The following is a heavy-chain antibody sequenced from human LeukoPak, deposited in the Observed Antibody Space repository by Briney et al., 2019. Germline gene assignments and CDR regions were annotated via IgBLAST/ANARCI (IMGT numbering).Heavy chain of an antibody. D-gene: IGHD1-26*01. V-gene: IGHV5-51*01. CDR1: GYSFTSYW. Sequence: GESLKIFCKGSGYSFTSYWIGWVRQMPGKGLEWMGIIYPGDSDTRYSPSFQGQVTISADKSISTAYLQWSSLKASDTAMYYCARDSGSYWEDYYYGMDVWGQGTTVTVSS. CDR2: IYPGDSDT. CDR3: ARDSGSYWEDYYYGMDV. J-gene: IGHJ6*02.